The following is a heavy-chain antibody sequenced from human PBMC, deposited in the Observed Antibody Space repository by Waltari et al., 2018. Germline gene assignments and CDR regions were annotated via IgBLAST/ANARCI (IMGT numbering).Heavy chain of an antibody. Sequence: QVQLQQWGAGLLKPSETLSLTCAVYGGSFSGYYWTWIRQPPGRGLEWIGEINHDGGTSYNPSRKSRSTISVDTSKNQLSLILNSVTAADTAVYYCAIRRCSVTNCYMRNWFDPWGQGILVTVSS. V-gene: IGHV4-34*01. CDR1: GGSFSGYY. CDR3: AIRRCSVTNCYMRNWFDP. CDR2: INHDGGT. D-gene: IGHD2-2*02. J-gene: IGHJ5*02.